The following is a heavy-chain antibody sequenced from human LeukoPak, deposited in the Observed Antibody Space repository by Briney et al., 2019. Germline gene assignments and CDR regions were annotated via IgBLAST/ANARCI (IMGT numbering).Heavy chain of an antibody. CDR1: GYTFTTNG. CDR3: ARGQPPPNIYYFDY. D-gene: IGHD2/OR15-2a*01. J-gene: IGHJ4*02. CDR2: LSIHNGNT. V-gene: IGHV1-18*01. Sequence: ASVKVSCKASGYTFTTNGISWVRQAPGQGLEWMGWLSIHNGNTKYAQKFQGRVTMTTDTSTSTAYMEVRRLRSDDTAVYYCARGQPPPNIYYFDYWGQGTLVTVSS.